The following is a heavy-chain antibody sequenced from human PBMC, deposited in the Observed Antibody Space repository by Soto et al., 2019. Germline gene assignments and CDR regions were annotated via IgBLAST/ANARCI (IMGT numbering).Heavy chain of an antibody. D-gene: IGHD3-22*01. Sequence: GGSLRLSCAASGFTFSSYAMSWVRQAPGKGLEWVSAISGSGGSTYYADSVKGRFTISRDNSKNTLYLQMNSLRAEDTAVYYCANLPTGLYYYDSSGDFDYWGQGTLVTVSS. CDR3: ANLPTGLYYYDSSGDFDY. J-gene: IGHJ4*02. CDR1: GFTFSSYA. CDR2: ISGSGGST. V-gene: IGHV3-23*01.